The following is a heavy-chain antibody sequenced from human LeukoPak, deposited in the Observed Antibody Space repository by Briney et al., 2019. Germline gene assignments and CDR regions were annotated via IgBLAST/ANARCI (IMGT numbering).Heavy chain of an antibody. V-gene: IGHV3-30*02. CDR3: AKVPAAMRGMDY. CDR2: IRYDGSNK. J-gene: IGHJ4*02. CDR1: GFTFSSHG. D-gene: IGHD2-2*01. Sequence: PGGSLRLSCAASGFTFSSHGMHWVRQAPGKGLEWVAFIRYDGSNKYYADSVKGRFTISRDNSKNTLYLQMNSLRAEDTAVYYCAKVPAAMRGMDYWGQGTLVTVSS.